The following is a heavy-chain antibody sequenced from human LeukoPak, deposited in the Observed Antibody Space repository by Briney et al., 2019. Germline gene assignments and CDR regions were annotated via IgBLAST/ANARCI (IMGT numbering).Heavy chain of an antibody. V-gene: IGHV4-39*01. D-gene: IGHD4-17*01. Sequence: SETLSLTCTVSGGSISSSSYYWGWLRQPPGKGLEWIGNLYYSGSTYYNPSLKSRVTLSVDTSKNQFSLRLTSVTAADTAVYYCARWNPVTTSIDYWGQGILVAVSS. J-gene: IGHJ4*02. CDR1: GGSISSSSYY. CDR2: LYYSGST. CDR3: ARWNPVTTSIDY.